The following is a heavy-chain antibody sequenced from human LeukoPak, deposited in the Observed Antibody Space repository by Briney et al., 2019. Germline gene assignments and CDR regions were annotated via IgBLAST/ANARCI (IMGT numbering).Heavy chain of an antibody. CDR1: GFTFSSYA. V-gene: IGHV3-23*01. D-gene: IGHD6-13*01. Sequence: PGGSLRLSCAASGFTFSSYAMTWVRQAPGKGLEWVSVISGSGGSTYYADSVKGRFTISRDNSKNTLYLQMNSLRVEDTAVYYCAHPTEYSSSWYGNWFDPWGQGTLVTVSS. CDR2: ISGSGGST. J-gene: IGHJ5*02. CDR3: AHPTEYSSSWYGNWFDP.